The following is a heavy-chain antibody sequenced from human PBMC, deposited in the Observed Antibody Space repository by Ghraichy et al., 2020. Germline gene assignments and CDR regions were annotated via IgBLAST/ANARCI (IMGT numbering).Heavy chain of an antibody. V-gene: IGHV3-23*01. Sequence: GGSLRLSCAASGFTFSSYAMSWVHQAPGKGLEWVSAISGSGGSTYYADSVKGRFTISRDNSKNTLYLQMNSLRAEDTAVYYCAKDLRQKYYYDSSGYYHPDAFDIWGQGTMVTVSS. D-gene: IGHD3-22*01. J-gene: IGHJ3*02. CDR2: ISGSGGST. CDR3: AKDLRQKYYYDSSGYYHPDAFDI. CDR1: GFTFSSYA.